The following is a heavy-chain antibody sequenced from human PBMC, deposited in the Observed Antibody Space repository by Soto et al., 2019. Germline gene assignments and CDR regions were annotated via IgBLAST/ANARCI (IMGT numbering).Heavy chain of an antibody. CDR2: IYYSGST. CDR3: ASQPSYDYAWGSYRPPFDY. Sequence: PSETLSLTCTVSGGSISSSSYYWGWIRQPPGKGLEWIGSIYYSGSTYYNPSLKSRVTISVDTSKNQFSLKLSSVTAADTAVYYCASQPSYDYAWGSYRPPFDYWGQGTLVTVSS. CDR1: GGSISSSSYY. D-gene: IGHD3-16*02. V-gene: IGHV4-39*01. J-gene: IGHJ4*02.